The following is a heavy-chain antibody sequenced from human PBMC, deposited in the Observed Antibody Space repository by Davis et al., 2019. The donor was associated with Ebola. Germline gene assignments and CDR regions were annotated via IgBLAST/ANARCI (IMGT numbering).Heavy chain of an antibody. D-gene: IGHD1-1*01. CDR3: AKGLTSRHQLVPYFDY. J-gene: IGHJ4*02. CDR2: ISYDGSNK. CDR1: GFTFSSYG. V-gene: IGHV3-30*18. Sequence: GESLKISCAASGFTFSSYGMHWVRQSPVKGLEWVAVISYDGSNKYFADSVKGRFTISRDNSNNTLYLQMNGLRADDTAFYYCAKGLTSRHQLVPYFDYWGQGTRVTVSS.